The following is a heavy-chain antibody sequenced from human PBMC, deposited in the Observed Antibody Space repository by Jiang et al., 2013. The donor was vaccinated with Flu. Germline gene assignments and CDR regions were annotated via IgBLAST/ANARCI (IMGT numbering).Heavy chain of an antibody. CDR2: ISSSSSYT. CDR1: GFTFSDYY. Sequence: AASGFTFSDYYMSWIRQAPGKGLEWVSYISSSSSYTNYADSVKGRFTISRDNAKNSLYLQMNSLRAEDTAVYYCARGVAVAGPLFNGMDVWGQGTTVTVSS. J-gene: IGHJ6*02. V-gene: IGHV3-11*06. D-gene: IGHD6-19*01. CDR3: ARGVAVAGPLFNGMDV.